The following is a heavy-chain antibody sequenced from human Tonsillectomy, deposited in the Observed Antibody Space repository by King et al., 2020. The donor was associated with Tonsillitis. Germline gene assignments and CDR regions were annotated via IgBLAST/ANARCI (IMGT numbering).Heavy chain of an antibody. D-gene: IGHD2-2*01. CDR2: INHSGST. V-gene: IGHV4-34*01. Sequence: QLQQWGAGLLKPSETLSLTCAVYGGSFSGYYWSWIRQPPGKGLEWIGEINHSGSTNYNPSLKSRVTVSVDTSKNQFSLKLSSVTAADTAVYYCARGWGIVVVPAAIYGMDVWGQGTTVTVSS. CDR1: GGSFSGYY. CDR3: ARGWGIVVVPAAIYGMDV. J-gene: IGHJ6*02.